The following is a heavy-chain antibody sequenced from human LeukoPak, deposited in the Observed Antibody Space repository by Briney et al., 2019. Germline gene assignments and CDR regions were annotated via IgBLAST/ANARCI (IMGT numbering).Heavy chain of an antibody. Sequence: KSSETLSLTCTVSSGSINSGGSFWGWIRQPPGKGLEWIGSISYSGSTYYNPSLKSRVTMPVDTSKKHFSLRLSSVTAADTAVYYCARRTVRQNAFDIWGQGTMVTVSS. D-gene: IGHD4-11*01. V-gene: IGHV4-39*02. J-gene: IGHJ3*02. CDR2: ISYSGST. CDR3: ARRTVRQNAFDI. CDR1: SGSINSGGSF.